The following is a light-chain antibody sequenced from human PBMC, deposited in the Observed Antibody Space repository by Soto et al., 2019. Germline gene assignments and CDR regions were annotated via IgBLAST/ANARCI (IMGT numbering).Light chain of an antibody. CDR1: SSDVGVYKY. J-gene: IGLJ1*01. CDR3: CSYAGSYLCDV. CDR2: DVS. Sequence: QSALTQPRSVSGSPGQSVTISCTGTSSDVGVYKYVSWYQQHPGKAPKLMIYDVSKRPSGVSDRFSGSKSGNTASLTISGLQADDAYDYCCCSYAGSYLCDVSGTGTKVTVL. V-gene: IGLV2-11*01.